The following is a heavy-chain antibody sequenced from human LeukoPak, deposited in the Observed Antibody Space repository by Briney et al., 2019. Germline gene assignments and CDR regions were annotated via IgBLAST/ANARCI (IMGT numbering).Heavy chain of an antibody. J-gene: IGHJ3*01. CDR1: GYTFTSYG. CDR3: ARRNYDTLDAFDF. D-gene: IGHD3-22*01. V-gene: IGHV1-18*01. CDR2: ISAYNGNT. Sequence: GASVKVSRTASGYTFTSYGISWVRQAPGQGLEWMGWISAYNGNTNYAQKLQGRVTMTTDTSTSTAYMELRSLRSDDTAVYYCARRNYDTLDAFDFWGQGTMVTVSS.